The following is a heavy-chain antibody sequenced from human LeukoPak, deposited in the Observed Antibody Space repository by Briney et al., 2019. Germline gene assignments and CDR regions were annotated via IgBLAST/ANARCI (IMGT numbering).Heavy chain of an antibody. V-gene: IGHV4-34*01. Sequence: GSLRLSCAASGFTFSSYAMSWVRQPPGKGLEWIGEINHSGSTNYNPSLKSRVTISVDTSKNQFSLKLSSVTAADTAVYYCARGFSNYYDSSGYSHYYGMDVWGQGTTVTVSS. CDR1: GFTFSSYA. CDR2: INHSGST. D-gene: IGHD3-22*01. CDR3: ARGFSNYYDSSGYSHYYGMDV. J-gene: IGHJ6*02.